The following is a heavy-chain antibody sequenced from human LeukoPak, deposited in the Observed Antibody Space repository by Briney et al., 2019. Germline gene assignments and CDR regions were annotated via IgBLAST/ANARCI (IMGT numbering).Heavy chain of an antibody. CDR1: GGSISSYY. D-gene: IGHD5-18*01. CDR2: IYTSGST. J-gene: IGHJ4*02. CDR3: ARDRGCSYGLSATNSFNY. V-gene: IGHV4-4*07. Sequence: PSETLSLTSTVSGGSISSYYWSWIRQPAGKGLEWIGRIYTSGSTNYNPSLKSRVTISVDKSKNQFSLKLSSVTAADTAVYYCARDRGCSYGLSATNSFNYWGQGTLVTVSS.